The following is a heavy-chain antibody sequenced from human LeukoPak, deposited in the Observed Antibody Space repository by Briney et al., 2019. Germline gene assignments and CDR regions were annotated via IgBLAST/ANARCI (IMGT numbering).Heavy chain of an antibody. V-gene: IGHV3-48*03. CDR2: TSSSGSTI. J-gene: IGHJ1*01. CDR1: GFTFSSYE. Sequence: PGGSLRLPCAASGFTFSSYEINWVRQAPGKGLEWVSYTSSSGSTIYYADSVTGRFTISRDNAKNSLYLHMNSLRAEDTAVYYCARDWQHWGQGTLVTVSS. CDR3: ARDWQH.